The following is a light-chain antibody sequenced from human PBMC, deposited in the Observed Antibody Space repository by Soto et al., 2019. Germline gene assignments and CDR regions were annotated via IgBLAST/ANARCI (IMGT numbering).Light chain of an antibody. CDR2: DDS. V-gene: IGLV2-14*01. J-gene: IGLJ2*01. CDR3: SSYTSSSTVL. Sequence: QSVLTQPASVSGSPGQSITISCTGTSSDVGGYKYVSWYQQHPGKAPKVMIYDDSNRPSGVSNRFSGSKSGNTASLTISGLQAEDEADYYCSSYTSSSTVLFGGGTEFTVL. CDR1: SSDVGGYKY.